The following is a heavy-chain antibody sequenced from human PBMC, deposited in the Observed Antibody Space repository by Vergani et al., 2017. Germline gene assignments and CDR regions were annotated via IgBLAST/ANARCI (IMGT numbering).Heavy chain of an antibody. CDR2: INHSGST. Sequence: QVQLQQWGAGLLKPSETLSLTCAVYGGSFSGYYWSWIRQPPGKGLEWIGEINHSGSTNYNPSLKSRVTISVDKSKNQFSLKLSSVTAADTAVYYCARDRRFLEWLSFDYWGQGTLVTVSS. J-gene: IGHJ4*02. CDR3: ARDRRFLEWLSFDY. CDR1: GGSFSGYY. V-gene: IGHV4-34*01. D-gene: IGHD3-3*01.